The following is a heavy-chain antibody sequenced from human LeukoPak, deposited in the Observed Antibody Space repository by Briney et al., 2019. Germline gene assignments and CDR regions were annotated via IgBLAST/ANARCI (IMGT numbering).Heavy chain of an antibody. J-gene: IGHJ4*02. CDR3: ARRGDSDFRID. D-gene: IGHD2-21*02. CDR2: IYPDDSVT. CDR1: RHSFHSQW. V-gene: IGHV5-51*01. Sequence: GESLKISCKGPRHSFHSQWIGWVRQMPGKGLEWMGIIYPDDSVTRYSPSFQGQVTISADKSISTAYLQWNSLEASDSAIYYCARRGDSDFRIDWGQGTLVTVSS.